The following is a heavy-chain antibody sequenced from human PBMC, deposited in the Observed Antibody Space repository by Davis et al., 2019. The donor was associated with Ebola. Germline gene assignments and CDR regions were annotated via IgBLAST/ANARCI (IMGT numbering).Heavy chain of an antibody. CDR3: ARAQFPTTSDH. CDR1: GDTFTDFY. J-gene: IGHJ4*02. Sequence: ASVKVSCKASGDTFTDFYVHWVRQAPGQGLEWMGWINPHNGNTNYAQNVQGRVTMTTDTSTSTAYMEVGSLRSDDTAVYYCARAQFPTTSDHWGQGTLVTVSS. CDR2: INPHNGNT. D-gene: IGHD1-1*01. V-gene: IGHV1-18*04.